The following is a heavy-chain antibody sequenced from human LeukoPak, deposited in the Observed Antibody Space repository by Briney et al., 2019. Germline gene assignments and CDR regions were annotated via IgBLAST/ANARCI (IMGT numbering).Heavy chain of an antibody. J-gene: IGHJ6*04. CDR3: AELGITMIGGV. CDR1: GFTFSSYS. Sequence: SGGSLRLSCAASGFTFSSYSMNWVRQAPGKGLAWVSYISSSGSTIYYEDSVKGRFTISRDNAKNSLYLQMNSLRAEDTAVYYCAELGITMIGGVWGKGTTVTISS. CDR2: ISSSGSTI. D-gene: IGHD3-10*02. V-gene: IGHV3-48*04.